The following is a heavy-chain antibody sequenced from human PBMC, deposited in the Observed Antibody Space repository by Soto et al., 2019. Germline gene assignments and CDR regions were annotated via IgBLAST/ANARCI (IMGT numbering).Heavy chain of an antibody. CDR1: GYTFTSYA. CDR3: AKAPSDYGDRQFDY. Sequence: ASVKVSCKASGYTFTSYAMHWVRQAPGQRLEWVGWINAGNGNTKYSQKFQGRDNSKNTLYLQMNGLRAEATAVYYCAKAPSDYGDRQFDYWGQGALVAVSS. CDR2: INAGNGNT. D-gene: IGHD4-17*01. V-gene: IGHV1-3*01. J-gene: IGHJ4*02.